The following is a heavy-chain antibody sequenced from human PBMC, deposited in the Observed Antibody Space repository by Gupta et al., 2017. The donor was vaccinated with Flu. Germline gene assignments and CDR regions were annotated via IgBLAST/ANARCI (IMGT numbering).Heavy chain of an antibody. Sequence: EVQLVESGGGLVKPGGSLRLSCAASGFTFSNAWMSWVRQAPGKGLEWVGRIKSKTDGGTTDYAAPVKGRFTISRDDSKNTLYLQMNRLKTEDTAVYYCTTGQIGYSYGPDYWGQGTLVTVSS. V-gene: IGHV3-15*01. D-gene: IGHD5-18*01. CDR3: TTGQIGYSYGPDY. CDR1: GFTFSNAW. J-gene: IGHJ4*02. CDR2: IKSKTDGGTT.